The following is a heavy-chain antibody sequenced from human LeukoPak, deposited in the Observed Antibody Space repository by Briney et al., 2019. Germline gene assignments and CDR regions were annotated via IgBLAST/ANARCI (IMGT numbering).Heavy chain of an antibody. Sequence: SVKVSCKASGGTFSSYAISWVRQAPGQGLEWMGGIIPIFGTANYAQKFQGRVTITTDESTSTAYMELSSLRSEDTAVYYCARDHSSFWSGYPSQDPAFDPWGQGTLVTVSS. CDR1: GGTFSSYA. CDR2: IIPIFGTA. V-gene: IGHV1-69*05. CDR3: ARDHSSFWSGYPSQDPAFDP. J-gene: IGHJ5*02. D-gene: IGHD3-3*01.